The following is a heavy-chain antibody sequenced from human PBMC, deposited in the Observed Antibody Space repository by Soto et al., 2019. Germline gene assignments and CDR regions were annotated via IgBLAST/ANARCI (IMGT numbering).Heavy chain of an antibody. D-gene: IGHD2-8*01. Sequence: SETLSLTCTVSGGSISSSSYYWGWIRQPPGKGLEWIGSIYYSGSTYYNPSLKSRVTISVDTSKNQFSLKLSSVTAADTAVYYCARHASGYCTNGVCYTDYYYYYMDVWGKGTTVTVSS. CDR2: IYYSGST. J-gene: IGHJ6*03. V-gene: IGHV4-39*01. CDR3: ARHASGYCTNGVCYTDYYYYYMDV. CDR1: GGSISSSSYY.